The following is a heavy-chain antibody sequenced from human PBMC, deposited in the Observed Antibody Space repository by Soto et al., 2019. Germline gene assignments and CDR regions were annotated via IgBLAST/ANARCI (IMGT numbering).Heavy chain of an antibody. Sequence: GGSLRLSCAASGFTFSSYGMHWVRQAPGKGLEWVAVISYDGSNKYYADSVKGRFTISRDNSKNTLYLQMNSLRAEDTAVYYCAKEMGIYDFWSGYRIDYWGQGTLVTVSS. CDR3: AKEMGIYDFWSGYRIDY. CDR1: GFTFSSYG. J-gene: IGHJ4*02. V-gene: IGHV3-30*18. D-gene: IGHD3-3*01. CDR2: ISYDGSNK.